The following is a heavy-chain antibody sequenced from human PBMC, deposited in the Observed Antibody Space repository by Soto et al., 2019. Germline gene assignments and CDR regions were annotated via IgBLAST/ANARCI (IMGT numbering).Heavy chain of an antibody. CDR3: ARGRGRTRPPYRLGTFDY. D-gene: IGHD2-21*01. Sequence: QVQLQESGPGLVKPSGTLSLTCAVSSGSISSSNWWSWVRQPPGKGLEWIGEIYHSGSTNYNPSLKSRVTISVDKSKNQFSLKLSSVTAADTTVYYCARGRGRTRPPYRLGTFDYWGQGTLVTVSS. CDR2: IYHSGST. J-gene: IGHJ4*02. CDR1: SGSISSSNW. V-gene: IGHV4-4*02.